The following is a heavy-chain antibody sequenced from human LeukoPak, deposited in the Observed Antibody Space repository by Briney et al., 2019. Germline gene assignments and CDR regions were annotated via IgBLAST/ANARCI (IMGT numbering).Heavy chain of an antibody. V-gene: IGHV3-7*01. CDR3: ARSSRDWNLYYYYYGMDV. J-gene: IGHJ6*02. Sequence: GGSLRLSCAASGFTFSSYWMSWVRQAPGKGLEWVANIKQDGSEKYYVDSVKGRFTISRDNAKNSLYLQMNSLRAEDTAVYYCARSSRDWNLYYYYYGMDVWGQGTTVTVSS. D-gene: IGHD1-7*01. CDR2: IKQDGSEK. CDR1: GFTFSSYW.